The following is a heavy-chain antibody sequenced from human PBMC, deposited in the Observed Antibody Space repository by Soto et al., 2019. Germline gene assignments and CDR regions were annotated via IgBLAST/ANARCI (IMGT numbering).Heavy chain of an antibody. V-gene: IGHV3-23*01. CDR3: AKVSGYSGSFFDS. J-gene: IGHJ4*02. Sequence: GVLRLSWATSGFTFSSYAMSWVRQAPGKGLEWVSAISGSGGSTYYADSVKGRFTISRDNSKNTLYLQMNSLRAEDTAVYYCAKVSGYSGSFFDSWGQGTLVTVSS. CDR2: ISGSGGST. D-gene: IGHD5-12*01. CDR1: GFTFSSYA.